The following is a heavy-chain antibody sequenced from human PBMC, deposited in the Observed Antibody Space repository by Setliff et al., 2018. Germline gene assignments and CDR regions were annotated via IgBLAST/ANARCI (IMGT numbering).Heavy chain of an antibody. J-gene: IGHJ4*02. V-gene: IGHV3-23*01. Sequence: AGGSLRLSCAASGLTFSSYAMSWVRQAPGKGLEWVSAISGSGGSTYYADSVKGRFTISRDNSKNTLYLQMNSLRAEDTAVYYCAKDFRDLGYSDYWGQGTLVTVSS. CDR2: ISGSGGST. CDR3: AKDFRDLGYSDY. CDR1: GLTFSSYA.